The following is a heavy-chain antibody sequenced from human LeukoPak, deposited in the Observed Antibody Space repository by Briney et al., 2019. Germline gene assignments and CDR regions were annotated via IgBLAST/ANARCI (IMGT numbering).Heavy chain of an antibody. V-gene: IGHV3-23*01. J-gene: IGHJ4*02. CDR1: GFTFSSHG. D-gene: IGHD2-8*02. Sequence: PGGSLRLSCVASGFTFSSHGMNWVRQAPGKGLEWVSGITSGTRTYYADSVKGRFAISRDNSKSTLSLQMNSLRAEDTAIYYCATYRQVLLPFESWGQGTLVTVSS. CDR3: ATYRQVLLPFES. CDR2: ITSGTRT.